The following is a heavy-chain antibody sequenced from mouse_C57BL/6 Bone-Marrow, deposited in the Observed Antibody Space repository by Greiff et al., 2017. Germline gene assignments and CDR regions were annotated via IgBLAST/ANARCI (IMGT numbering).Heavy chain of an antibody. CDR2: INPSNGGT. CDR1: GYTFTSYW. V-gene: IGHV1-53*01. J-gene: IGHJ2*01. Sequence: VQLQQPGTELVKPGASVKLSCKASGYTFTSYWMQWVKPRPGQGLEWIGNINPSNGGTNYNEKFKCKATLTVDTSSSTAYMQLSSLTSEDSAVYYCARITTGTLYYIDYWGQGTTLTVSS. D-gene: IGHD1-1*01. CDR3: ARITTGTLYYIDY.